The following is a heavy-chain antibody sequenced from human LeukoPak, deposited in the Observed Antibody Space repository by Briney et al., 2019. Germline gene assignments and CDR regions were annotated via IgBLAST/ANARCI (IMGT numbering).Heavy chain of an antibody. CDR3: ARDIGDCSSLSCYNHYYYMDV. Sequence: GGSLRLSCAASGFTFSSYAMHWVRQAPGKGLEWVAVISYDGSNKYYADSVKGRFTISRDNTESSLYLQMNSLRDEDTAVYYCARDIGDCSSLSCYNHYYYMDVWGKGTTVTVSS. CDR2: ISYDGSNK. CDR1: GFTFSSYA. V-gene: IGHV3-30-3*01. D-gene: IGHD2-2*02. J-gene: IGHJ6*03.